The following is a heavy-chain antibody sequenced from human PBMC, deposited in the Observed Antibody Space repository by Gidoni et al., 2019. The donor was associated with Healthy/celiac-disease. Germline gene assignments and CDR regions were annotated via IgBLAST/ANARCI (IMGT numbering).Heavy chain of an antibody. CDR3: AKDEHMDTAMFYAFDI. CDR2: ISWNSGSI. Sequence: EVQLVESGGGLVQPGRSLRLSCAASGFTFDDYAMHWVRQAPGKGLVWVSGISWNSGSIGYADSVKGRITISRDNAKNSLYLQMNSLRAEDTALYYCAKDEHMDTAMFYAFDIWGQGTMVTVSS. CDR1: GFTFDDYA. D-gene: IGHD5-18*01. J-gene: IGHJ3*02. V-gene: IGHV3-9*01.